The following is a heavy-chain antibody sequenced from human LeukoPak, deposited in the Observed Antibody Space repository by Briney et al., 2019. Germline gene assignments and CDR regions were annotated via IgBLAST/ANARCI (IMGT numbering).Heavy chain of an antibody. V-gene: IGHV1-18*01. CDR3: ARAEKPNWGNYFYYCMDV. CDR1: GYSFTSYG. J-gene: IGHJ6*03. D-gene: IGHD7-27*01. CDR2: ISAYNGNT. Sequence: GESLKISCQGSGYSFTSYGISWVRQAPGQGLEWMGWISAYNGNTNFAQKLQDRVTMTTDTSTSTAYMELRSLRSDDTAVYYCARAEKPNWGNYFYYCMDVWGKGTTVTVSS.